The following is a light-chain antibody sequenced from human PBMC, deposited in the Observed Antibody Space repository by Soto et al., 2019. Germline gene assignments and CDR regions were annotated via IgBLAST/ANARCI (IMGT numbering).Light chain of an antibody. J-gene: IGLJ2*01. CDR3: SSYTASDSVI. V-gene: IGLV2-14*03. CDR2: DVN. CDR1: SSDVGYFNY. Sequence: SALTQPASVSESPGQSITISCTGTSSDVGYFNYVSWYQQHPGQAPKLVIYDVNNRPSGISDRFSGSKSGNTASLTISGLQAEDEADYYCSSYTASDSVIFGGGTKLTVL.